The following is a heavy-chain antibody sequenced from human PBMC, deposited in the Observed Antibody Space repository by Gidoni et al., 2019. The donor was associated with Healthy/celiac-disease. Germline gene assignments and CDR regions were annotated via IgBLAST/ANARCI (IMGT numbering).Heavy chain of an antibody. CDR3: ARAARIAVAGTYRQRGFDP. Sequence: QVQLQQWGAGLVTPSETLSLTCAVYGGSVSGSYWRWIRQPPGKGLEWIGEINHSGSTNYNPSLKISVTISVDTSTNQFSLKLRSATAADTAVYYCARAARIAVAGTYRQRGFDPWGQGTLVTVSS. CDR2: INHSGST. V-gene: IGHV4-34*01. D-gene: IGHD6-19*01. CDR1: GGSVSGSY. J-gene: IGHJ5*02.